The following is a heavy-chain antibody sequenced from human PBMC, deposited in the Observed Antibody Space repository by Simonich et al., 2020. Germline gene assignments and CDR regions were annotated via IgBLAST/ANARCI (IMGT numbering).Heavy chain of an antibody. CDR2: INPHSGGT. Sequence: QVQLVQSGAEVKKPGASVKVSCKASGYTFTGYYMHWVRQAPGQGLEWRGWINPHSGGTNYEQKFQGRVTMTRDTSISTAYMELSRLRSDDTAVYYCARGRLTGDKGAFDIWGQGTMVTVSS. V-gene: IGHV1-2*02. J-gene: IGHJ3*02. CDR3: ARGRLTGDKGAFDI. D-gene: IGHD7-27*01. CDR1: GYTFTGYY.